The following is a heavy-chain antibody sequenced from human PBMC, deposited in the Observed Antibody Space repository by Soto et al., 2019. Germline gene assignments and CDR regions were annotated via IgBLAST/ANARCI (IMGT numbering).Heavy chain of an antibody. D-gene: IGHD2-2*01. CDR2: ITDSGDDT. Sequence: EVQLLESGGGLVQPGGSLRLPCAASGFPFNNYAMGWVRQAQGKGLEWVSAITDSGDDTYYIDSVKGRFTISRDNSKSTLYLQMNSLRAEDTAIYYCAKLGSSSWSPHYYFDYWGQGTLVTVSS. V-gene: IGHV3-23*01. J-gene: IGHJ4*02. CDR3: AKLGSSSWSPHYYFDY. CDR1: GFPFNNYA.